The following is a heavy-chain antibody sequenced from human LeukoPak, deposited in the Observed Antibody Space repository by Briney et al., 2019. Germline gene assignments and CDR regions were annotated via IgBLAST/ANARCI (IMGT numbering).Heavy chain of an antibody. CDR2: ISSSSLTI. J-gene: IGHJ4*02. V-gene: IGHV3-48*01. D-gene: IGHD1-26*01. CDR1: GFTLSSYS. CDR3: AREGVGIKDLDY. Sequence: GGSLRLSCAASGFTLSSYSMNWVRQAPGKGLEWISYISSSSLTIYYADSVKGRFTISRDNAKNSLYLQMNSLRAEDTAVYYCAREGVGIKDLDYWGQGTLVTVSS.